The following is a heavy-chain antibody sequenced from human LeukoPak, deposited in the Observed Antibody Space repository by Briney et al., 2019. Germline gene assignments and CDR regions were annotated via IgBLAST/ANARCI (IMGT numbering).Heavy chain of an antibody. CDR3: AGRDSSSSDAFDI. J-gene: IGHJ3*02. Sequence: GESLKISCKGSGYSFTSYWIGWVRQMPGKGLEWMGIIYPGDSDTRYSPSFQGQVTISADKSISTAYLQWSSLKDSDTAMYYCAGRDSSSSDAFDIWGQRTMVTVSS. V-gene: IGHV5-51*01. D-gene: IGHD6-6*01. CDR2: IYPGDSDT. CDR1: GYSFTSYW.